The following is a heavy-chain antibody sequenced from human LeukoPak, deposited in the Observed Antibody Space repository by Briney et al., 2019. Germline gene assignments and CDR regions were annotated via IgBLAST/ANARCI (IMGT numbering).Heavy chain of an antibody. CDR3: ARGVTGRYYFDY. D-gene: IGHD7-27*01. CDR1: GGSISSSSYY. CDR2: IYYSGST. J-gene: IGHJ4*02. V-gene: IGHV4-39*07. Sequence: PETLSLTCTVSGGSISSSSYYWGWIRQPPGKGLEWIGSIYYSGSTYYNPSLKSRVTISVDTSKNQFSLKLSSVTAADTAVYYCARGVTGRYYFDYWGQGTLVTVSS.